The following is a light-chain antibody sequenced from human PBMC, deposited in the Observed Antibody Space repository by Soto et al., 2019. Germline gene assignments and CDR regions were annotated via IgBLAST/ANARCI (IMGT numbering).Light chain of an antibody. CDR3: QQYSSLWT. Sequence: DIKLSPSPSTLSASVGDTVTISCRASQTVRTYLAWYQQKPGKAPKLLIFQASTLESGVPSRFSGSGSGTEFTLTISSLQPDDVATYYRQQYSSLWTVGQGTKVDI. CDR2: QAS. V-gene: IGKV1-5*03. J-gene: IGKJ1*01. CDR1: QTVRTY.